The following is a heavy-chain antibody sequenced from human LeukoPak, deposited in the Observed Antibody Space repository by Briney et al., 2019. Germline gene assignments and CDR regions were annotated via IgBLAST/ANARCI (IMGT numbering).Heavy chain of an antibody. CDR2: INHSGST. CDR1: GGSFSGYY. CDR3: ARVKRFLECFDY. V-gene: IGHV4-34*01. J-gene: IGHJ4*02. D-gene: IGHD3-3*01. Sequence: PSETLSLTCAVYGGSFSGYYWSWIRQPPGKGLEWIGEINHSGSTNYNPSLKSRGTISVYTSKNQFSLKLSSVTAADTAVYYCARVKRFLECFDYWGQGTLVTVSS.